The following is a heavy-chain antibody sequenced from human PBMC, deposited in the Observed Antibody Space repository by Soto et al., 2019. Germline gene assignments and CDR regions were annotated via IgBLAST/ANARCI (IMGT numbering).Heavy chain of an antibody. J-gene: IGHJ6*02. Sequence: LRLSCVASGFTFSTYWMSWVRQAPGKGLEWVANIKQDGSEKYYVDSVKDRFTISRDNAKNSLYLQMNSLRAEDSAVYYCARVYPGSGWPYHYYGMDVWGQGTTVTVSS. CDR1: GFTFSTYW. CDR2: IKQDGSEK. V-gene: IGHV3-7*01. D-gene: IGHD6-19*01. CDR3: ARVYPGSGWPYHYYGMDV.